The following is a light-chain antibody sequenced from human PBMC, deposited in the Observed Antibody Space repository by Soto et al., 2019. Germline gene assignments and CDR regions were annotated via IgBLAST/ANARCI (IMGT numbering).Light chain of an antibody. V-gene: IGKV1-6*01. Sequence: AVPMTQSPSSLSASVGDSVTITCRASQGIRNDLGWYQQKPGKAPKLLIYAASSLQSGVPSRFSGSGSGTDFTLTISSLQPEDFATYYCLQDYNCPRTFGQGTKVEIK. CDR3: LQDYNCPRT. CDR2: AAS. CDR1: QGIRND. J-gene: IGKJ1*01.